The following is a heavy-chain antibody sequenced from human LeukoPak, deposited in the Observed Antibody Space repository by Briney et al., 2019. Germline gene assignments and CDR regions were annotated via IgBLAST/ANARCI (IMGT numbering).Heavy chain of an antibody. Sequence: SVTVSCKASGGTFSSYAISWVRQAPGQGLEWMGRIIPIFGIANYAQKFQGRVTITADKSTSTAYMELSSLRSEDTSVYYCARGLKMRGFDYWGRGTLVTVSS. CDR3: ARGLKMRGFDY. CDR2: IIPIFGIA. CDR1: GGTFSSYA. V-gene: IGHV1-69*04. J-gene: IGHJ4*02.